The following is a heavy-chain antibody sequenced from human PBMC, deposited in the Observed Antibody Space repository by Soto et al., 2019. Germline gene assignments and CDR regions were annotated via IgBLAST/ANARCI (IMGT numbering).Heavy chain of an antibody. CDR3: ARAPGGTHSYYYGMDV. CDR1: GFTFSSYA. Sequence: QVQLVESGGGVVQPGRSLRLSCAASGFTFSSYAMHWVRQAPGKGLGWVAVISYDGSNKYYADSVKGRFTISRDNSKNTLYLQMNSLRAEDTAVYYCARAPGGTHSYYYGMDVWGQGTTVTVSS. D-gene: IGHD1-1*01. J-gene: IGHJ6*02. V-gene: IGHV3-30-3*01. CDR2: ISYDGSNK.